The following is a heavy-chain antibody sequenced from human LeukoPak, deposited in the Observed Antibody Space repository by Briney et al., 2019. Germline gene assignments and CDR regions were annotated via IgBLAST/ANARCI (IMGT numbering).Heavy chain of an antibody. Sequence: SETLSLTCTVSGGSISSYYWSWIRQPPGKGLEWIGYIYYSGSTNYNPSLKSRVTISVDTSKNQFSLKLSSVTAADTAVYYCARDGGGKSRPFDYWGQGTPVTVSS. J-gene: IGHJ4*02. CDR3: ARDGGGKSRPFDY. D-gene: IGHD4-23*01. CDR1: GGSISSYY. CDR2: IYYSGST. V-gene: IGHV4-59*01.